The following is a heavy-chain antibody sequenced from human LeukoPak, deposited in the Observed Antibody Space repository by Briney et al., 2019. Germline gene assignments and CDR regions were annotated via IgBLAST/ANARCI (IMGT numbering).Heavy chain of an antibody. CDR1: GGTSSSYA. D-gene: IGHD4-17*01. Sequence: SVKVSCKASGGTSSSYAISWVRQAPGQGLEWMGRIIPKFGTANYAQKFQGRVTITADKSTSTVYMELSSLRSEDTAVYYCARVNGDYPDYWGQGTLVTVSS. CDR3: ARVNGDYPDY. J-gene: IGHJ4*02. CDR2: IIPKFGTA. V-gene: IGHV1-69*06.